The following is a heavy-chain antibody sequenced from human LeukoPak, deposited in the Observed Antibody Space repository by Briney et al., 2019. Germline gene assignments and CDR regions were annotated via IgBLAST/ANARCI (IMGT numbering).Heavy chain of an antibody. CDR3: ARVVGLTGYSSSWYSGYYYYMDA. Sequence: SVKVSCKASGGTFSSYAISWVRQAPGQGLEWMGGIIPIFGTTNYAQKFQDRVTITADKSTSTAYMELSSLRSEDTAVYYCARVVGLTGYSSSWYSGYYYYMDAWGKGTTVTVSS. CDR2: IIPIFGTT. V-gene: IGHV1-69*06. D-gene: IGHD6-13*01. J-gene: IGHJ6*03. CDR1: GGTFSSYA.